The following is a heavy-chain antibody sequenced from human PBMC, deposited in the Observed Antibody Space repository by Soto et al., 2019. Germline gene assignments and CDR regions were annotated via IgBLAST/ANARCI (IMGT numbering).Heavy chain of an antibody. Sequence: GESLKISCKGSGYSFTIYWISWVRQMPGKGLEWMGRIDPSDSYTNYSPSFQGHVTISADKSISTAYLQWSSLKASDTAMYYCAXGETQWLVRYYYYGMDVWGQGTTVTVSS. V-gene: IGHV5-10-1*01. CDR2: IDPSDSYT. CDR3: AXGETQWLVRYYYYGMDV. D-gene: IGHD6-19*01. J-gene: IGHJ6*02. CDR1: GYSFTIYW.